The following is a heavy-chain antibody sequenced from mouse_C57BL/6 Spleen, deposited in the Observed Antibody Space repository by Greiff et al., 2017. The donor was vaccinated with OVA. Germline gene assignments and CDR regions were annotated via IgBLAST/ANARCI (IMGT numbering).Heavy chain of an antibody. Sequence: EVNVVESGGGLVKPGGSLKLSCAASGFTFSDYGMHWVRQAPEKGLEWVAYISSGSSTIYYEDTVKGRFTISRDNAKNTLFLQMTSLRSEDTAMYYCARPYYYGSSYWFAYWGQGTLVTVSA. V-gene: IGHV5-17*01. CDR1: GFTFSDYG. CDR2: ISSGSSTI. CDR3: ARPYYYGSSYWFAY. D-gene: IGHD1-1*01. J-gene: IGHJ3*01.